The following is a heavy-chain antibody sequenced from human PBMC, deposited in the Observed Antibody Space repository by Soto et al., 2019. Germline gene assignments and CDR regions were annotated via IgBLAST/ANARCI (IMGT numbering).Heavy chain of an antibody. J-gene: IGHJ6*02. V-gene: IGHV3-48*03. CDR3: ARDPAIYSGKFDYGLDV. CDR2: IGTSGKTI. CDR1: GFTFSSYE. Sequence: EVQLVESGGGVVQAGGSLRLFCAVSGFTFSSYEMNWVRQAPGKGLEWVSYIGTSGKTIYYADSVRGRFTISRDNAKNSQYLQMNSLRAEDTAVYFCARDPAIYSGKFDYGLDVWGRGTTVTVSS. D-gene: IGHD4-4*01.